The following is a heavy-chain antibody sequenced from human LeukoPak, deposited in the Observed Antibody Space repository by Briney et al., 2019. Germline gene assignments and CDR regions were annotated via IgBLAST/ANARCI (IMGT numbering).Heavy chain of an antibody. V-gene: IGHV3-30*01. D-gene: IGHD6-19*01. CDR2: ISDDGSNK. Sequence: SGGSLRLSCTASGFTLSHYAMHWIRQAPGKGLEWVAVISDDGSNKYYADSVKGRFNVSRDNSKNTLYVQMNGLRVEDTAVYYCARDLYSGGWFPDFWGQGTLVTVSS. CDR3: ARDLYSGGWFPDF. J-gene: IGHJ4*02. CDR1: GFTLSHYA.